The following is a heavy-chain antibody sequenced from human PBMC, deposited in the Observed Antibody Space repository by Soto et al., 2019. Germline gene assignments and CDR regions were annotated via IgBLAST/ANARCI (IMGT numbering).Heavy chain of an antibody. D-gene: IGHD1-1*01. J-gene: IGHJ5*02. CDR1: GFTFDDHV. CDR2: IQWSSGRL. V-gene: IGHV3-9*01. Sequence: EVRLVESGGGLVQPGRPLRLSCIASGFTFDDHVMHWVRRAPGKGLEWVSGIQWSSGRLDYANSVKGRFTISRDNAKKSLYVQMNSLRREDTALYYCVKGVRKPGPTKGWGYWLDKWGQGPQVTVSS. CDR3: VKGVRKPGPTKGWGYWLDK.